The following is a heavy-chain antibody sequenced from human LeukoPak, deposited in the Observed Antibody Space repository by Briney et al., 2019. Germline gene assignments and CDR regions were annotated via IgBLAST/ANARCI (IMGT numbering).Heavy chain of an antibody. V-gene: IGHV4-34*01. CDR1: GGSFSGYY. J-gene: IGHJ5*02. CDR2: INHSGST. CDR3: AREPYYDILTGGNWFDP. Sequence: SETLSLTCAVYGGSFSGYYWSWIRQPPGKGLEWIGEINHSGSTNYNPSLKSRVTISVDTSKNQFSLKLSSVTAADTAVYYCAREPYYDILTGGNWFDPWGQGTLVTVSS. D-gene: IGHD3-9*01.